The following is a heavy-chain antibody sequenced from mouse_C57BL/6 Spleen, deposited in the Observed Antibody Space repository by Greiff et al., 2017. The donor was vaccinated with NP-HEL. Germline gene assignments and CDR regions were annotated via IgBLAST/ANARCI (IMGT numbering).Heavy chain of an antibody. CDR2: IDPETGGT. V-gene: IGHV1-15*01. CDR1: GYTFTDYE. Sequence: QVQLKESGAELVRPGASVTLSCKASGYTFTDYEMHWVKQTPVHGLEWIGAIDPETGGTAYNQKFKGKAILTADKSSSTAYMELRSLTSEDSAVYYCTRDPLPYYYGSSVFDYWGQGTTLTVSS. J-gene: IGHJ2*01. CDR3: TRDPLPYYYGSSVFDY. D-gene: IGHD1-1*01.